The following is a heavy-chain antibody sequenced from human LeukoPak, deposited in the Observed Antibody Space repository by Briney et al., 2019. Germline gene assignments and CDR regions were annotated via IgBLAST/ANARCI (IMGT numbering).Heavy chain of an antibody. CDR2: INAGNGNT. J-gene: IGHJ4*02. V-gene: IGHV1-3*01. CDR1: GYTFTSYA. Sequence: ASVKVSCKASGYTFTSYAMHWVRQAPGQRLEWMGWINAGNGNTKYSQKFQGRVTMTTDTSTSTAYMELRSLRSDDTAVYYCARVPRHFDYWGQGTLVTVSS. CDR3: ARVPRHFDY.